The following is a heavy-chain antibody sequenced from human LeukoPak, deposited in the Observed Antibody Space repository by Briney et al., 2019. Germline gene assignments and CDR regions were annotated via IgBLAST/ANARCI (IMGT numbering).Heavy chain of an antibody. D-gene: IGHD3-10*01. CDR3: ARRAVRGYWYFDL. V-gene: IGHV4-59*08. J-gene: IGHJ2*01. Sequence: XXXXXXGIGYIYYRGSTNYNPSLKSRVTISVDTSKNQFTLKLSSVTAADTAVYYCARRAVRGYWYFDLWGRGTLVTVSS. CDR2: IYYRGST.